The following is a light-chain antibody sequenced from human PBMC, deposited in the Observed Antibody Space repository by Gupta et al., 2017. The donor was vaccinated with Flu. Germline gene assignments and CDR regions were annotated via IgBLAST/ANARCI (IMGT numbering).Light chain of an antibody. CDR3: LVWT. Sequence: EIVLTQSPATLSLSPGERATRSCRASQSVSSNIAWYQQEPGQAPRLPIYDACNRSTGIPARFNRTTPPLDMRRAMSILILQDFAVTSTLVWT. CDR2: DAC. V-gene: IGKV3-11*01. CDR1: QSVSSN. J-gene: IGKJ1*01.